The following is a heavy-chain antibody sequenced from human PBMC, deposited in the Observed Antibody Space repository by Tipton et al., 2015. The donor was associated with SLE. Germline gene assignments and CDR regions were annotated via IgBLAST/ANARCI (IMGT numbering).Heavy chain of an antibody. V-gene: IGHV4-39*07. D-gene: IGHD1-26*01. CDR3: ARGGEGASFGKYDF. CDR2: IYHSGST. CDR1: GDSISRSTYY. Sequence: TLSLTCTVSGDSISRSTYYWGWIRQPPGKGLEWIGSIYHSGSTYYNPSLKSRVTISVDTSKNQFSLKLSSVTAADTAVYYCARGGEGASFGKYDFWGQGTLVTVSS. J-gene: IGHJ4*02.